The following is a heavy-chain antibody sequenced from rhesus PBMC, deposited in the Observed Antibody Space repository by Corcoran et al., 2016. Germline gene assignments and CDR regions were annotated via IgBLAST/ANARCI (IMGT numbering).Heavy chain of an antibody. Sequence: QVQLVQSGAEIKQPGASVKLSCKASGYTFTSYYMHWVRQAPGQGLEWIGLNPPYNGNKGYAQSCQGRVTITTDTSTSTGYMELSSLRSEDTAVYYCTRDRGGSYNRFDVWGPGVLVTVSS. CDR2: NPPYNGNK. V-gene: IGHV1-180*01. CDR1: GYTFTSYY. CDR3: TRDRGGSYNRFDV. D-gene: IGHD3-16*01. J-gene: IGHJ5-1*01.